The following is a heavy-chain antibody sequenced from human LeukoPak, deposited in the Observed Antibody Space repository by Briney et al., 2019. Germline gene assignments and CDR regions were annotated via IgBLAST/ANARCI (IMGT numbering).Heavy chain of an antibody. D-gene: IGHD4-23*01. Sequence: SETLSLTCTVSGYSISTTYYWGWIRQPPGKGLEWIGNIYHSGTTYYNPSLKGRVTISVDTSKNQFSLNLSSVTAADTAVYYCARSYRGISDWGQGTLVTVSS. J-gene: IGHJ4*02. CDR3: ARSYRGISD. CDR2: IYHSGTT. V-gene: IGHV4-38-2*02. CDR1: GYSISTTYY.